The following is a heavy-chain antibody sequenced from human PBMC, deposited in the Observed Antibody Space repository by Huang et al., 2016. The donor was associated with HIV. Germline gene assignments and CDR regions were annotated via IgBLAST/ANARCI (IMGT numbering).Heavy chain of an antibody. CDR1: GYGFSSYW. D-gene: IGHD5-18*01. J-gene: IGHJ4*02. Sequence: EVLLVQSGAELKEPGESLKISCQASGYGFSSYWIGWVRQKPGKGLEWMGIIYPRDSETKYTPSFDGQVPISADKSTRTAYLQWESLKAPDTAIYFCARQVDGFRSHFDFWGQGTLVSVSS. CDR3: ARQVDGFRSHFDF. CDR2: IYPRDSET. V-gene: IGHV5-51*01.